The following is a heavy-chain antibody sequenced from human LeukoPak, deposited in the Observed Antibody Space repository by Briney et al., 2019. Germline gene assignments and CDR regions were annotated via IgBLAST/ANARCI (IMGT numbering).Heavy chain of an antibody. CDR2: IYHSGST. J-gene: IGHJ2*01. CDR3: AGERIWGLQAFDP. CDR1: GGSIRSFY. Sequence: SETLSLTCTVSGGSIRSFYWSWIRQPPGKGLEWIGYIYHSGSTKYNPSLKSRVTISIDTSKTQFSLKLSSVTAADTAVYYCAGERIWGLQAFDPWGRGTLVTVSS. V-gene: IGHV4-59*01. D-gene: IGHD3-16*01.